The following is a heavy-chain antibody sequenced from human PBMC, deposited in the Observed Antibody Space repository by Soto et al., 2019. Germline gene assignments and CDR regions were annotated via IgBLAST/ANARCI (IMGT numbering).Heavy chain of an antibody. V-gene: IGHV4-34*01. CDR3: ARVYCRGGNFYLTKRYNYDVMDV. CDR2: ITHSGPA. Sequence: SETLSLSCAAHGAFFSGYYWSWVRQSPGKGLEWIGEITHSGPANYCPSLMRRVTISVDTSKNHFFLSLMAVTAADTGDYYFARVYCRGGNFYLTKRYNYDVMDVWGQGTTVTVSS. J-gene: IGHJ6*02. D-gene: IGHD2-15*01. CDR1: GAFFSGYY.